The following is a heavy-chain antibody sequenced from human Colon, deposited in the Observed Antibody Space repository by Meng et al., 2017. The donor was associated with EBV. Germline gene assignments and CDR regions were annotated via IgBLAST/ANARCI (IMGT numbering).Heavy chain of an antibody. J-gene: IGHJ2*01. CDR2: IYYSGST. V-gene: IGHV4-31*03. CDR1: GGSISSVNHY. D-gene: IGHD4-17*01. CDR3: ASLYGDSSVWYLDL. Sequence: HVHLQAPGPGPLKPSHTLSPPCPVSGGSISSVNHYWIWIRQHPGKGLEYIGYIYYSGSTYYNPSLKSRVIISVDTSKNQFSLRLNSVTAADTAVYYCASLYGDSSVWYLDLWGRGTLVTVSS.